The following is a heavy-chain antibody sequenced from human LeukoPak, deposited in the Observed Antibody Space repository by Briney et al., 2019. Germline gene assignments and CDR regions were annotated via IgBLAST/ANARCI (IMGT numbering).Heavy chain of an antibody. CDR2: ISGSGGST. V-gene: IGHV3-23*01. CDR3: AKTDSSSWYKNFDY. Sequence: PGGSLRLSCAASGFTFSSYSMNWVRQAPGKGLEWVSAISGSGGSTYYADSVKGRFTISRDNSKNTLYLQMNSLRAEDTAVYYCAKTDSSSWYKNFDYWGQGTLVTVSS. CDR1: GFTFSSYS. D-gene: IGHD6-13*01. J-gene: IGHJ4*02.